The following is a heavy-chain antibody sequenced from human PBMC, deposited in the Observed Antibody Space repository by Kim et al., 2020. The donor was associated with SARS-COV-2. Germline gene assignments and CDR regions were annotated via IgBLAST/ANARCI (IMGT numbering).Heavy chain of an antibody. Sequence: GGSLRLSCTASGCTFSSNWLSWVRQAPGKGLEWVANRKQDGSEKYYVDSVKGRLPIPRDNAKNSLYLQMHSLRAEDTAVYYCARKIRLEWVRMYYYYGM. J-gene: IGHJ6*01. CDR1: GCTFSSNW. CDR2: RKQDGSEK. D-gene: IGHD3-3*01. CDR3: ARKIRLEWVRMYYYYGM. V-gene: IGHV3-7*02.